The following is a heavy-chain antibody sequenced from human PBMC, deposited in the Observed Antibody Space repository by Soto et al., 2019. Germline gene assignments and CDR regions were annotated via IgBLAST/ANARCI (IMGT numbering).Heavy chain of an antibody. J-gene: IGHJ6*03. CDR2: IYSGGST. V-gene: IGHV3-66*01. D-gene: IGHD1-1*01. Sequence: EVQLVESGGGLVQPGGSLRLSCAASGFTVSSNYMSWVRQAPGKGLEWVSVIYSGGSTYYADSVKGRFTSSRDNSKNTLYLQMNSLRAEDTAVYYCARGGLQRRYYYCYMHVWGKGTTVTVSS. CDR3: ARGGLQRRYYYCYMHV. CDR1: GFTVSSNY.